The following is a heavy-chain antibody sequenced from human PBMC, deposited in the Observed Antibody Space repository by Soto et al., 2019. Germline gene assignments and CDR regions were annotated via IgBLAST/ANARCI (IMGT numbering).Heavy chain of an antibody. CDR2: IIPIFGTA. V-gene: IGHV1-69*13. CDR1: GGTFIIYA. D-gene: IGHD6-19*01. Sequence: SVNVSCKASGGTFIIYAISWLRQAPGQGLEWMGGIIPIFGTANYAQKFQGRVTITADESTSTAYMELSSLRSEDTAVYYCARSSGSGWKGLIDYWGQGTLVTVSS. CDR3: ARSSGSGWKGLIDY. J-gene: IGHJ4*02.